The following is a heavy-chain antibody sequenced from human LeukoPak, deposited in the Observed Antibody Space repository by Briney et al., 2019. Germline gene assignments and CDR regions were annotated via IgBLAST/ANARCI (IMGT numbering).Heavy chain of an antibody. CDR2: ISGDGTAR. CDR1: GFTSSSYW. CDR3: VRGRGSYGWFDP. J-gene: IGHJ5*02. D-gene: IGHD3-10*01. V-gene: IGHV3-74*01. Sequence: GSLRLSCAASGFTSSSYWMHWVRPVPGKGLVWVSRISGDGTARNYADSVKGRFTISRDDAKNTVDLQMNSLRGEDTAVYYYVRGRGSYGWFDPWGQGTLVTVSS.